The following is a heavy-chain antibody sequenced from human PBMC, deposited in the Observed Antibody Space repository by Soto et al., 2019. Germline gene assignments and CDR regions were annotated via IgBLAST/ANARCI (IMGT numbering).Heavy chain of an antibody. D-gene: IGHD1-26*01. CDR2: ISYDASHT. CDR3: AKSSGKYYPETRVMHF. V-gene: IGHV3-30*18. Sequence: GGSLRLSCAASGFTFNTCAMHWVRQAPGKGLEWVALISYDASHTDYADSVKGRFTISRDSSDNTLSLIMNGLRPEDTAVYYCAKSSGKYYPETRVMHFWGQWRTVTGS. CDR1: GFTFNTCA. J-gene: IGHJ6*02.